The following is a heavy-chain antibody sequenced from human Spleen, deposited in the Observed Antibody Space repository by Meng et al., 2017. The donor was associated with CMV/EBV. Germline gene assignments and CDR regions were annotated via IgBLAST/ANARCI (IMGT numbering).Heavy chain of an antibody. CDR3: AREGGDIVVVPAAPDPFASRGAFDI. J-gene: IGHJ3*02. Sequence: GGSLRLSCVASGFTFSDHWMSWVRQAPGKGLEWVANIKQDGSEKYYVDSVKGRFTISRDNAKNSLYLQMNSLRAEDTAVYYCAREGGDIVVVPAAPDPFASRGAFDIWGQGTMVTVSS. CDR2: IKQDGSEK. D-gene: IGHD2-2*01. V-gene: IGHV3-7*01. CDR1: GFTFSDHW.